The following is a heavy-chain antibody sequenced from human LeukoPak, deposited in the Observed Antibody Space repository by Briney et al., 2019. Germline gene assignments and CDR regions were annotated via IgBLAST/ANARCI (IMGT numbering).Heavy chain of an antibody. CDR1: GFTVSSNY. V-gene: IGHV3-53*01. J-gene: IGHJ3*02. Sequence: GGSLRLSCAASGFTVSSNYMSWVRQAPGKGLEWVSVIYSGGSTYYADSVKGRFTISRDNSKNTLYLQMNSLRAEDTAVYYCARVSYVYDILTGYPYDAFDIWGQGTMVTVSS. CDR3: ARVSYVYDILTGYPYDAFDI. D-gene: IGHD3-9*01. CDR2: IYSGGST.